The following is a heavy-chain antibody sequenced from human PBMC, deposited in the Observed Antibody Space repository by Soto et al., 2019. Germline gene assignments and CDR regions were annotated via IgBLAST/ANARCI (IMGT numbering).Heavy chain of an antibody. CDR1: GFTFSSYA. CDR2: ISYDGSNK. J-gene: IGHJ4*02. Sequence: QVQLVESGGGVVQPGRSLRLSCVASGFTFSSYAMHWVRQAPGKGLEWVAVISYDGSNKYYADSVKGRFTISRDNSKNTLYLQLNSLRAEDTAVYYCARDGGCRLVPAAMPGDYWGQGTLVTVSS. V-gene: IGHV3-30-3*01. CDR3: ARDGGCRLVPAAMPGDY. D-gene: IGHD2-2*01.